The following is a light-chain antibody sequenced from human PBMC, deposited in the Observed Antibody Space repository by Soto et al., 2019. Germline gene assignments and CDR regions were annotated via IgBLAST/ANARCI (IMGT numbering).Light chain of an antibody. Sequence: QSVLTQPASVSGSPGQSVTISCTGTSSDVGAYNYVSWYQQHPAKIPKLMIYHVSNRPSGVSDRFSGSKSGNAASLTSSGLQAEDEADYYCSSDTTSSTYVFGTGTKLTVL. CDR1: SSDVGAYNY. CDR2: HVS. CDR3: SSDTTSSTYV. V-gene: IGLV2-14*01. J-gene: IGLJ1*01.